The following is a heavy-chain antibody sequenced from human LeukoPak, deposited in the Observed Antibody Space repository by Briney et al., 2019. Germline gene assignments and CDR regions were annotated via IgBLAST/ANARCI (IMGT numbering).Heavy chain of an antibody. CDR1: GYTFGTHW. CDR3: ASLKNYYDSSGYLVTDAFDI. CDR2: INPSGDFR. D-gene: IGHD3-22*01. V-gene: IGHV1-46*01. Sequence: GASVKVSCKASGYTFGTHWMHWVRQAPGQGLEWMGIINPSGDFRSYAQKFQGRVTMTTDTSTSTAYMELRSLKSDDTAVYYCASLKNYYDSSGYLVTDAFDIWGQGTMVTVSS. J-gene: IGHJ3*02.